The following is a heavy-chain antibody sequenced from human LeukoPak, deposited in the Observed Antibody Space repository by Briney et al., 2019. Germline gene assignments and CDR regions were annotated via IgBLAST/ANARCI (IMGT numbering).Heavy chain of an antibody. CDR1: GFTFSDYY. D-gene: IGHD5-18*01. CDR3: ASRYSPFDF. J-gene: IGHJ4*02. V-gene: IGHV3-11*04. Sequence: PGGSLRLSCAASGFTFSDYYMSWIRQAPGKGLEWVSYTDSSGSSTFYADSVKGRFTISRDNAKNSLYLQMNGLRADDTAVYYCASRYSPFDFWGQGTLVTVSS. CDR2: TDSSGSST.